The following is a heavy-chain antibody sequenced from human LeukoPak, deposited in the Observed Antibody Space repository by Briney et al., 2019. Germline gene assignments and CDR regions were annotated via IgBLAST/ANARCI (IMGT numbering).Heavy chain of an antibody. Sequence: GGSLRLSCAASGFAFSNYWMTWVRQAPTKGLEWVASINEDGSDKYYVDSVKGRFTMSRDNGKNSLYLQMSSLRAEDTALYYCARDTYRFDDFWGQGTLVTVSS. D-gene: IGHD3-16*01. CDR3: ARDTYRFDDF. CDR2: INEDGSDK. CDR1: GFAFSNYW. V-gene: IGHV3-7*01. J-gene: IGHJ4*02.